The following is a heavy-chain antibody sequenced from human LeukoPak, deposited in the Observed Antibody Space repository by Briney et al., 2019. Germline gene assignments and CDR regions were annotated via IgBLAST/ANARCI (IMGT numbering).Heavy chain of an antibody. D-gene: IGHD6-13*01. Sequence: SETLSLTCAVYGGSFSGYYWSWIRQPPGKGLEWIGEINHSGSTNYNPSLKSRVTISVDTSKNQFSLKLSSVTAADTAVYYCARHPRIAAAPRVGYFDYWGQGTLVTVSS. J-gene: IGHJ4*02. V-gene: IGHV4-34*01. CDR1: GGSFSGYY. CDR3: ARHPRIAAAPRVGYFDY. CDR2: INHSGST.